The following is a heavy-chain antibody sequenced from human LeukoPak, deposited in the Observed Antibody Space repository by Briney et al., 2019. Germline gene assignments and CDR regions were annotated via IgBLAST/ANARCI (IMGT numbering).Heavy chain of an antibody. Sequence: GASVKVSCKASGGTSITHIINWVRQAPGQGLEWMGRIIPMLGIPNYAQNFQGRVTFTADRSTNTAYMALSSLRSEDTAVYYCARHSSRESFYDFDSWGQGALIIVSS. V-gene: IGHV1-69*02. CDR1: GGTSITHI. J-gene: IGHJ4*02. CDR2: IIPMLGIP. CDR3: ARHSSRESFYDFDS. D-gene: IGHD3-16*01.